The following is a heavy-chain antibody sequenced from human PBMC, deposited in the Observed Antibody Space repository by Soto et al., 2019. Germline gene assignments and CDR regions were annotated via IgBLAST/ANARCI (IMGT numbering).Heavy chain of an antibody. V-gene: IGHV3-66*01. J-gene: IGHJ4*02. D-gene: IGHD3-3*01. CDR3: ASGTVRSFFDY. Sequence: PGGSLRLSCAASGLTVRSNYMSWVRQAPGKGLQWVSILYSGGSTYYADSVKGRFTISRDNPKNTLYLQMNSLRVEDTAMYYCASGTVRSFFDYWGQGALLTVSS. CDR2: LYSGGST. CDR1: GLTVRSNY.